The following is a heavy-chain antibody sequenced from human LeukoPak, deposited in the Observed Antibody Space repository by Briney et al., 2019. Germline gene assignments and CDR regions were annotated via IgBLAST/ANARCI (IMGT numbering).Heavy chain of an antibody. D-gene: IGHD3/OR15-3a*01. CDR1: GGSISSYY. J-gene: IGHJ4*02. Sequence: SETLSLTCSVSGGSISSYYWSWIRQPPGKGLEWIGYIYYSGSTNYNPSLKSRATISVDTSKNQFSLKLSSVTAADTAVHYCARFDGFLSNFDYRGQGTLVTVSS. V-gene: IGHV4-59*01. CDR2: IYYSGST. CDR3: ARFDGFLSNFDY.